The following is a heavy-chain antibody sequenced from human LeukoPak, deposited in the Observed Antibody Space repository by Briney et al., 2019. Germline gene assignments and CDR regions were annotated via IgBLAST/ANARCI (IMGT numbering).Heavy chain of an antibody. J-gene: IGHJ4*02. CDR1: GFAFSDYY. CDR2: ISSSGSTI. CDR3: AREDYGGKWGFDY. Sequence: GGSLRLSCAASGFAFSDYYMSWIRQAPGKGLEWVSYISSSGSTIYYADSVKGRFTISRDNAKNSLYLQMNSLRAEDTAVYYRAREDYGGKWGFDYWGQGTLVTVSS. V-gene: IGHV3-11*01. D-gene: IGHD4-23*01.